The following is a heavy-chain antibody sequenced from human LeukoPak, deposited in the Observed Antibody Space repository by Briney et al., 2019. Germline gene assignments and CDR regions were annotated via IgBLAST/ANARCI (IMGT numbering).Heavy chain of an antibody. V-gene: IGHV3-23*01. CDR3: GKVGGGDGYGPWYFDY. CDR1: GFTFSSNA. Sequence: GWSLRLSCAASGFTFSSNAMSWVRPAPGKGLEWVSSISGSGGNTYYADSVKGRFTISRDNSKNTLYLQMNSLRAEDTAVYYWGKVGGGDGYGPWYFDYWGQGTLVTVSS. D-gene: IGHD5-24*01. CDR2: ISGSGGNT. J-gene: IGHJ4*02.